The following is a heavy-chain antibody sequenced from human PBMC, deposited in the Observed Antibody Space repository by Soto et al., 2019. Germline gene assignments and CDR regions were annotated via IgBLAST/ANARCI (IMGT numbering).Heavy chain of an antibody. CDR1: DVSTSSFF. CDR3: ARGSGWLTDY. D-gene: IGHD6-19*01. CDR2: IHSSGTT. Sequence: QVQLHEPGPGLVKPSETLSLTCTVSDVSTSSFFWKWFRQPPGKGLEWIGNIHSSGTTNYNPSLESRVTISLDTSNSQCSLKMNSVTAADTAVYYCARGSGWLTDYWGQGSQVTVST. J-gene: IGHJ4*02. V-gene: IGHV4-59*08.